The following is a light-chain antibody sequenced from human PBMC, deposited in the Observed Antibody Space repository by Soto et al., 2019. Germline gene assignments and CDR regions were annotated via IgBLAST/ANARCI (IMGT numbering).Light chain of an antibody. Sequence: QSVLTQSPSASGTPGQRVTISCSGSASTIGRNYVYWYQQLPGTAPKLLIYRNSQRPSGVPDRFSGSKSGTSASLAISGLRSEDEADYYCAAWDDNLSGLYVFGAGPKLTVL. CDR2: RNS. CDR3: AAWDDNLSGLYV. V-gene: IGLV1-47*01. CDR1: ASTIGRNY. J-gene: IGLJ1*01.